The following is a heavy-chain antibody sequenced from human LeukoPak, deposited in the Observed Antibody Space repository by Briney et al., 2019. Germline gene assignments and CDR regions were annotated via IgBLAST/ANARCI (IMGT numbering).Heavy chain of an antibody. Sequence: GGSLRLSCAASGFTFSSYAMSWVRQAPGKGLEWVSAISGSGGSTYYADSVKGRFTISRDNSKNTLFLQMNSLRAEDTAVHYCARDKGIGRYGMDVWGQGTTVTVSS. CDR2: ISGSGGST. J-gene: IGHJ6*02. CDR1: GFTFSSYA. V-gene: IGHV3-23*01. D-gene: IGHD1-1*01. CDR3: ARDKGIGRYGMDV.